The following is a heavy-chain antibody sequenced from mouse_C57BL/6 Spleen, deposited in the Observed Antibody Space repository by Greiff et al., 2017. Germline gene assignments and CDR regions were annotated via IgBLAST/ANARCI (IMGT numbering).Heavy chain of an antibody. Sequence: QVQLQQPGAELVKPGASVKLSCKASGYTFTSYWMPWVKQRPGQGLEWIGMIHPNSGSTNYTEKFKSKATLAVDNSYSTAYMQLSSLTSEDSAVYYCARSGDYYGNSSAMDYWGQKTSVTVSS. J-gene: IGHJ4*01. CDR2: IHPNSGST. V-gene: IGHV1-64*01. CDR1: GYTFTSYW. D-gene: IGHD2-1*01. CDR3: ARSGDYYGNSSAMDY.